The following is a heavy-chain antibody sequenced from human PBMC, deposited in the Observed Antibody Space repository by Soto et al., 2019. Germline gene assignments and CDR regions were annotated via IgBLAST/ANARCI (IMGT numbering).Heavy chain of an antibody. V-gene: IGHV1-69*01. Sequence: QVQLVQSGAEVKKPGSSLKVSCKASGGTFSSYSISWVRQAPGQGLEWMGGSIPIFRTANYAQKFQGRVTITADESTSTVYMELSSLISEDTAVYYCARGGQHRKASYNYEMDVWGQGTTVSVSS. CDR2: SIPIFRTA. CDR1: GGTFSSYS. CDR3: ARGGQHRKASYNYEMDV. J-gene: IGHJ6*01. D-gene: IGHD6-13*01.